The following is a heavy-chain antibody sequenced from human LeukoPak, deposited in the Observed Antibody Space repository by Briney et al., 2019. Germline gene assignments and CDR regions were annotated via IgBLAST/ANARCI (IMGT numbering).Heavy chain of an antibody. CDR3: AGSSGWYALYYGMDV. J-gene: IGHJ6*02. D-gene: IGHD6-19*01. CDR1: GGSFSGYY. CDR2: INHSGST. V-gene: IGHV4-34*01. Sequence: SETLSLTCAVYGGSFSGYYWSWIRQPPGKGLEWIGEINHSGSTNYNPSLKSRVTISVDTSKNQFSLKLSSVTAADTAVYYCAGSSGWYALYYGMDVWGQGTTVTVSS.